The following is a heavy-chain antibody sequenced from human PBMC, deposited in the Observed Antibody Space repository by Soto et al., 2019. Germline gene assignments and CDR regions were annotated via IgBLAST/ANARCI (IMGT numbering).Heavy chain of an antibody. CDR3: AIDFSGSGNFDY. J-gene: IGHJ4*02. CDR1: GGTFSSYA. V-gene: IGHV1-69*13. D-gene: IGHD2-15*01. Sequence: SVKVSCKASGGTFSSYAISWVRQAPGQGLEWMGGIIPIFGTANYAQKFQGRVTITADESTSTAYMELSSLRSEDTAVYYCAIDFSGSGNFDYWGQGTLVTVSS. CDR2: IIPIFGTA.